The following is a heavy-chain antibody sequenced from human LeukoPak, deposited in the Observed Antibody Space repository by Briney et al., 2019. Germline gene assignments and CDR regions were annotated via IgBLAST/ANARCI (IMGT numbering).Heavy chain of an antibody. CDR3: ARQDMTSGYTSFFDY. CDR1: GGSISSYY. J-gene: IGHJ4*02. CDR2: IYYSGST. D-gene: IGHD3-22*01. V-gene: IGHV4-59*08. Sequence: SETLSLTCTVSGGSISSYYWSWIRQPPGKGLEWIGYIYYSGSTDYNPSLKSRVTISVDTSKNQFSLKLSSVTAADTAVYYCARQDMTSGYTSFFDYWGQGTLVTVSS.